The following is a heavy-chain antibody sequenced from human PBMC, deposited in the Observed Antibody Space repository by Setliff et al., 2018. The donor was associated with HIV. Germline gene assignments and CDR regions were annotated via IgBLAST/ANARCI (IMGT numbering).Heavy chain of an antibody. D-gene: IGHD4-17*01. Sequence: KTSETLSPTCTVTGYSISSGYYWAWIRQPPGKGLEWIGYIYHAGNTYYNPSLKSRVTISVDTSKNQISLRLNSLTAADTAVYYCARGTTLNVVPDAFDIWGQGTMVTVSS. CDR3: ARGTTLNVVPDAFDI. V-gene: IGHV4-38-2*02. J-gene: IGHJ3*02. CDR1: GYSISSGYY. CDR2: IYHAGNT.